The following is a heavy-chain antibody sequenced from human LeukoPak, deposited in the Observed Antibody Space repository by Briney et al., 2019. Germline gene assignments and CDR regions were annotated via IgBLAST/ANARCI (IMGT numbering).Heavy chain of an antibody. CDR1: GFTFSSYW. D-gene: IGHD1-26*01. J-gene: IGHJ6*02. CDR2: IYSGGST. CDR3: ARDSEYSGSPLGYYGLDV. Sequence: GGSLRLSCAASGFTFSSYWMSWVRQAPGKGLEWVSVIYSGGSTYYADSVKGRFTISRDNSKNTLYLQMNSLRAEDTAVYYCARDSEYSGSPLGYYGLDVWGQGTTVIVSS. V-gene: IGHV3-53*01.